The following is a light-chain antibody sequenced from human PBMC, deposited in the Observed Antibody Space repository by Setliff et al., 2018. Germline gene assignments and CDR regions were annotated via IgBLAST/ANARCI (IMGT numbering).Light chain of an antibody. CDR1: SSDIGAYTY. J-gene: IGLJ2*01. CDR3: RSYTTSSLRV. Sequence: QSALAQPASMSGSPGQSITISCTGTSSDIGAYTYVSWYQQHPGKAPKLLISNVSNRPSGVSHRFSGSKSGNTASLTISWLQAEDEADYYCRSYTTSSLRVFGGGTKATVL. V-gene: IGLV2-14*03. CDR2: NVS.